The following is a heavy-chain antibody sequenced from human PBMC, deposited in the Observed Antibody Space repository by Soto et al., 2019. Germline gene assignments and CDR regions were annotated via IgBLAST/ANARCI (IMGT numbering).Heavy chain of an antibody. V-gene: IGHV1-69*06. CDR3: ATSYCSGGSCYHAFDI. Sequence: GASVKVSCKASGGTFSSYAISWVRQAPGQGLEWMGGIIPIFGTANYAQKFQGRVTMTEDTSTDTAYMELSSLRSEDTAVYYCATSYCSGGSCYHAFDIWGQGTMVTVSS. D-gene: IGHD2-15*01. CDR1: GGTFSSYA. CDR2: IIPIFGTA. J-gene: IGHJ3*02.